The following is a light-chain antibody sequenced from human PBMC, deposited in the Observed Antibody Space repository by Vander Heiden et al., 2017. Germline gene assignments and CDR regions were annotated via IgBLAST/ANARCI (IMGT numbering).Light chain of an antibody. Sequence: ELVMTQSPATLSVSPGDRATLSCRASQSVTSNLAWYQQKPGQGPRLLVYGASTRATGIPARFSGSGSGTEFTLTISSLQSEDFAVYYCQQYDNWLYTFGQGTKLEIK. CDR1: QSVTSN. V-gene: IGKV3-15*01. CDR2: GAS. CDR3: QQYDNWLYT. J-gene: IGKJ2*01.